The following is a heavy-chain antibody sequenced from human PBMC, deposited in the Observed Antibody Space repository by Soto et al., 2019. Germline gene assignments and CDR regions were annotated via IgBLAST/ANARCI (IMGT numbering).Heavy chain of an antibody. V-gene: IGHV3-23*01. Sequence: GGSLRLSCAASGFTFSSYAMIWVRQAPGKGLEWVSAISGSGGSTYYADSVEGRFTISRDNSKNTLYLQMNSLRAEDTAVYYCAKALEGAAAAGTSDYWGQGTLVTVSS. CDR1: GFTFSSYA. J-gene: IGHJ4*02. D-gene: IGHD6-13*01. CDR2: ISGSGGST. CDR3: AKALEGAAAAGTSDY.